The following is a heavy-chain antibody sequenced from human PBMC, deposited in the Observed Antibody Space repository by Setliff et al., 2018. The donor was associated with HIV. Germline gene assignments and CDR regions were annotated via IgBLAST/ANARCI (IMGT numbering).Heavy chain of an antibody. J-gene: IGHJ4*02. CDR3: ARQQGDSRGFYPHFDY. CDR1: GVSVSGTAYY. D-gene: IGHD3-22*01. CDR2: IYYTGNT. Sequence: ETLSLTCTVSGVSVSGTAYYWAWIRQPPGRGLEWIGNIYYTGNTNYNSSLKSRISMSMVASKKQISLKLSTVSAADTAVYYCARQQGDSRGFYPHFDYWGQGRLVTVSS. V-gene: IGHV4-39*01.